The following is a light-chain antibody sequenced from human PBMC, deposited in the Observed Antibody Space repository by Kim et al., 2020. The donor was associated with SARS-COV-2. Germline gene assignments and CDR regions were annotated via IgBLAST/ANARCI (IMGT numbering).Light chain of an antibody. CDR1: QSVGNS. V-gene: IGKV3-11*01. Sequence: LSQGDRATLSCRASQSVGNSFAWYQQKPGQPPRLLIYDAFRRASGIPARFSGSGSGTDFTLTISSLEPEDFAVYYCQQRGNWPLTFGQGTKVDIK. CDR3: QQRGNWPLT. J-gene: IGKJ1*01. CDR2: DAF.